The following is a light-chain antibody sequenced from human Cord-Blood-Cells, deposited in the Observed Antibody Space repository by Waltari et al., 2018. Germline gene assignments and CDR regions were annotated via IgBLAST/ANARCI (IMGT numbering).Light chain of an antibody. CDR2: KDS. CDR1: VLAKKY. V-gene: IGLV3-27*01. Sequence: SYELTQPSSVSVSPGQTARITCSGDVLAKKYARWFQQKPGQAPVLVIYKDSERHSGIPERFSGSSSGTTVTLTISGAQVEDEADYYCYSAADKGVFGGGTKLTVL. J-gene: IGLJ3*02. CDR3: YSAADKGV.